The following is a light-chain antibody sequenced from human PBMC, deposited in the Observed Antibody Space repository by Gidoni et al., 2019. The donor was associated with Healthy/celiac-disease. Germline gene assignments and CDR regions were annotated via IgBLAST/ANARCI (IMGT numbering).Light chain of an antibody. CDR3: QSYDSALRVV. V-gene: IGLV1-40*01. J-gene: IGLJ2*01. CDR1: FSNIGAAYE. CDR2: ADN. Sequence: QSVLTQPPSVSGAPGQRVTISCTGSFSNIGAAYEVSWYQQLPGTVPKLLIYADNNRPSGVPDRFSGSKSGTSASLTITGLQDDDEGDYYCQSYDSALRVVVGGGTKVTV.